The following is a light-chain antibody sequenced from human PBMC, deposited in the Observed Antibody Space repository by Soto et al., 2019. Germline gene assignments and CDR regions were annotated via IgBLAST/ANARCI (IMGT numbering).Light chain of an antibody. J-gene: IGKJ2*01. CDR3: HQYGSSXT. CDR1: QSVSSTY. Sequence: EVLLTQSPGTLSLSPGERATLSCRASQSVSSTYLAWYQQRPGQAPRLLIYGASSRATGIPDRFSGSGSGTDFTLTISRLEPEDFAVYYCHQYGSSXTFGQGTKVDIK. V-gene: IGKV3-20*01. CDR2: GAS.